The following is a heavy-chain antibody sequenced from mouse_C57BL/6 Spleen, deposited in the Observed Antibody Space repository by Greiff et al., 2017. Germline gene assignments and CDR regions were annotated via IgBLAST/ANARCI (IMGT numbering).Heavy chain of an antibody. CDR2: IIRGGSYT. D-gene: IGHD2-5*01. CDR1: GFTFSSYG. CDR3: AKHEIYSNYDAWFAY. J-gene: IGHJ3*01. Sequence: EVQGVESGGDLVKPGGSLKLSCAASGFTFSSYGMSWVRQTPDKRLEWVGTIIRGGSYTYYPDSMKGRFTISRDNTQNTLYLQMSSLKSEDTAVYYYAKHEIYSNYDAWFAYWGQGTLVTVSA. V-gene: IGHV5-6*01.